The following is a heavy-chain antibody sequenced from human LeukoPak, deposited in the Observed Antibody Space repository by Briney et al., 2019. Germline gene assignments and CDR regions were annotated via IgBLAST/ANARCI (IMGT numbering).Heavy chain of an antibody. D-gene: IGHD6-19*01. CDR2: ISSGSTYI. CDR1: EFTFSTYS. Sequence: GGSLRLSCAASEFTFSTYSMNWVRQAPGKGLEWVSSISSGSTYIYYADSVKGRFTISRDNAKNSVYLQINRLRAEDTAVYYCARRGTIAVPVFWFDPWGQGTLVIVSS. CDR3: ARRGTIAVPVFWFDP. V-gene: IGHV3-21*01. J-gene: IGHJ5*02.